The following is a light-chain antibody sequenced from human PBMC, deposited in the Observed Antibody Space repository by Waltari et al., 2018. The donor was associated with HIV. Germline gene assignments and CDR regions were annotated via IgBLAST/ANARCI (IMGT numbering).Light chain of an antibody. CDR1: QSLLYSSSNKNS. CDR2: WAS. V-gene: IGKV4-1*01. Sequence: DIVMTQSPDSLAVSLGARATIHCKSSQSLLYSSSNKNSLAWYQHKPGQPPELLTYWASTRDSGVPDRFSGSGSGTDFTLTISSLQAEDGAVYYCQQYYSTPYTFGLGTKLEIK. J-gene: IGKJ2*01. CDR3: QQYYSTPYT.